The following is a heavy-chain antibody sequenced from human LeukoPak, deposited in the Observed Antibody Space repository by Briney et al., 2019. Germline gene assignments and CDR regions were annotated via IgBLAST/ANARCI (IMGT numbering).Heavy chain of an antibody. V-gene: IGHV3-23*01. CDR2: ISGSGNST. CDR1: GFTFSSYA. J-gene: IGHJ4*02. CDR3: ARDRLDYDSSGYYSVY. Sequence: GGSLRLSCAASGFTFSSYAMSWVRQAPGKGLEWASAISGSGNSTYYADSVKGRFTISRDNSKNTLYLQMNSLRAEDTAVYYCARDRLDYDSSGYYSVYWGQGTLVTVSS. D-gene: IGHD3-22*01.